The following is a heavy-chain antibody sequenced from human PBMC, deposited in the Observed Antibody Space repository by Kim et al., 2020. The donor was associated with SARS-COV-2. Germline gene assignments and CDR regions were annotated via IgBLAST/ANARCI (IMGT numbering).Heavy chain of an antibody. J-gene: IGHJ4*02. D-gene: IGHD3-16*02. Sequence: GGTNYAKKLQGRVTMTRETSISTVYLELTSLRSDDTAVYYCARSSLLDFDYWGQGTLVTVSS. V-gene: IGHV1-2*02. CDR2: GGT. CDR3: ARSSLLDFDY.